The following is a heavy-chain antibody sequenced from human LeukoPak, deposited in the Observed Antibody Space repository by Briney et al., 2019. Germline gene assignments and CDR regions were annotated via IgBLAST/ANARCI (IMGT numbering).Heavy chain of an antibody. D-gene: IGHD6-13*01. V-gene: IGHV3-23*01. J-gene: IGHJ4*02. Sequence: GGSLRLSCAASGFTFSSYAMSWVRQAPGKGLEWVSAISGSGGSTYYADSVKGRFTISRDNSKNTLHLQMNSLRAEDTAVYYCAKGSSSYGYFDYWGQGTLVTVSS. CDR1: GFTFSSYA. CDR3: AKGSSSYGYFDY. CDR2: ISGSGGST.